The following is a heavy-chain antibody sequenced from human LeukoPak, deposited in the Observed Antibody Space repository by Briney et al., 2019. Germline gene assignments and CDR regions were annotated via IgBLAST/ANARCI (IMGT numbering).Heavy chain of an antibody. Sequence: PGGSLRLSCAASGFSVSSNNVYWVRQAPGKGLEWVSVIYTCCTKYYADSVKGRFTISRDNSKNTLFLQMNSLRAEDTAVYYCASCRQAPYCGGDCSLDYWGQGTLVTVSS. CDR3: ASCRQAPYCGGDCSLDY. D-gene: IGHD2-21*02. J-gene: IGHJ4*02. V-gene: IGHV3-66*03. CDR1: GFSVSSNN. CDR2: IYTCCTK.